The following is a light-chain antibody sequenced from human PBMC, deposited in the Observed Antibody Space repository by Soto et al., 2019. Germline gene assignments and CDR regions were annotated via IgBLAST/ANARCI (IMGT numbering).Light chain of an antibody. CDR1: SSDIGSNNY. CDR3: SSSTTTTRL. CDR2: EVS. J-gene: IGLJ3*02. Sequence: QSALTQPASVSGSPGQSITISCTGTSSDIGSNNYVSWFQQRPGKAPTLIIYEVSNRPSGVSTHFSGSKSGNTASLTISGLLPDDEAEYYCSSSTTTTRLFGGGTKVTVL. V-gene: IGLV2-14*01.